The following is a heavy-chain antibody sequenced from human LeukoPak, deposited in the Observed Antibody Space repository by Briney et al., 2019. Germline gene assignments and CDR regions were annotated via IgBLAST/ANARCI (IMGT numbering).Heavy chain of an antibody. D-gene: IGHD2-15*01. CDR1: GFTFTSSY. V-gene: IGHV1-46*01. Sequence: GASVKVSCKASGFTFTSSYLHWVRQAPGQGLEWMGIINPSGGSTSYAQKFQGRVTMTRDTSTSTVYMELSSLRSEDTAVYYCARGRAVVLDYWGQGTLVTVSS. CDR3: ARGRAVVLDY. J-gene: IGHJ4*02. CDR2: INPSGGST.